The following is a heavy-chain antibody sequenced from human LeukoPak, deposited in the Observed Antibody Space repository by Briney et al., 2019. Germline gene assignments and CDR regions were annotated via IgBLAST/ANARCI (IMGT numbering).Heavy chain of an antibody. CDR1: GFTFSSYA. J-gene: IGHJ6*02. V-gene: IGHV3-30-3*01. CDR2: ISYDGSNK. Sequence: GRSLRLSCAASGFTFSSYAMHWVRQAPGKGLKWVAVISYDGSNKYYADSVKGRFTISRDNSKNTLYLQMNSLRAEDTAVYYCARDWGEYDFWSGYYYYGMDVWGQGTTVTVSS. D-gene: IGHD3-3*01. CDR3: ARDWGEYDFWSGYYYYGMDV.